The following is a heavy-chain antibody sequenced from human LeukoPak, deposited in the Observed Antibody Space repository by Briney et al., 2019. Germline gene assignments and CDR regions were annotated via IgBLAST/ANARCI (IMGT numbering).Heavy chain of an antibody. CDR1: GFTFSSYG. D-gene: IGHD3-22*01. V-gene: IGHV3-30*03. CDR2: ISYDGSIK. CDR3: ARAEGPYYYDSSGYHDY. Sequence: GGSLRLSCAASGFTFSSYGMHWVRQAPGKGLEWVAVISYDGSIKYYADSVKGRFTISRDNSENTLYLQMNSLRAEDTAVYYCARAEGPYYYDSSGYHDYWGQGTLVTVSS. J-gene: IGHJ4*02.